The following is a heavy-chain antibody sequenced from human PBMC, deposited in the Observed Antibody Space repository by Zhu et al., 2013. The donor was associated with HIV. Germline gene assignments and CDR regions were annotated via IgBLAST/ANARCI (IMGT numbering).Heavy chain of an antibody. Sequence: QVQLVQSGAEVKKPGASVKVSCKASGYIFTSYGISWVRQAPGQGLEWMGYIDPNSGDTKYSQKFDGRVTMTRDTSTSTAYMELQTLRFDDTALYFCARWEVPPTPNARYYMDVWGKGTPVTVSS. CDR2: IDPNSGDT. D-gene: IGHD1-26*01. CDR1: GYIFTSYG. CDR3: ARWEVPPTPNARYYMDV. V-gene: IGHV1-2*02. J-gene: IGHJ6*03.